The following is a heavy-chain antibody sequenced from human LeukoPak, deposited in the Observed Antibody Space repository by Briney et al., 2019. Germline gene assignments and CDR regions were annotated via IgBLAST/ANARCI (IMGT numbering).Heavy chain of an antibody. CDR2: IKQDGSEK. Sequence: GGSLRLSCTASGFTFSSYWMNWVRQAPGKGLEWVANIKQDGSEKYYVDSVKGRFTISRDNAKKSLYLQMNSLRDEDTAVYYCARDPWDDVSGFSGDYWGQGTLVTVSS. CDR1: GFTFSSYW. D-gene: IGHD3-22*01. V-gene: IGHV3-7*01. CDR3: ARDPWDDVSGFSGDY. J-gene: IGHJ4*02.